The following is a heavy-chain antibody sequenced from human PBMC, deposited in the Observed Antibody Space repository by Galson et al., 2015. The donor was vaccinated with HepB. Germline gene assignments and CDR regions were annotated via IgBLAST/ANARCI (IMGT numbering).Heavy chain of an antibody. D-gene: IGHD6-13*01. CDR1: GFTFSSYA. CDR2: ISYDGSNK. J-gene: IGHJ4*02. CDR3: ARAGYLQQLEIDY. V-gene: IGHV3-30-3*01. Sequence: SLRLSCAASGFTFSSYAMHWVRQAPGKGLEWVAVISYDGSNKYYADSVKGRFTISRDNSKNTLYLQMNSLRAEDTAVYYCARAGYLQQLEIDYWGQGTLVTVSS.